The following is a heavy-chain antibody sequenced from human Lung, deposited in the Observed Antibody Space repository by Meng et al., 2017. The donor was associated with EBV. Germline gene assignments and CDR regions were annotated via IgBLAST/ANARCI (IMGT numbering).Heavy chain of an antibody. V-gene: IGHV4-34*01. CDR3: ARNYYFDY. CDR2: INHSGST. Sequence: QVQVQQWGAGLLKPSETLSLTCAVYGGSFSGYYWSWIRQPPGKGLEWIGEINHSGSTNYNPSLKSRVTISMDTSKNQFSLRLSSVTAADTAVYYCARNYYFDYWGQGTLVTVSS. J-gene: IGHJ4*02. CDR1: GGSFSGYY.